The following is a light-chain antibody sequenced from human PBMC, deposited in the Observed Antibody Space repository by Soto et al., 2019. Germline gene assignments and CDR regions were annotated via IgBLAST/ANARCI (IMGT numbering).Light chain of an antibody. CDR2: LNSDGSH. CDR3: QTWGTGIQV. Sequence: QPVLTQSPSASASLGASVKLTCTLSSGHSSYAIAWHQQQPEKGPRYLMKLNSDGSHSKGDGIPDRFSGSSSGAKRYLTISSLQSEDEADYYCQTWGTGIQVFGGGTKVTVL. V-gene: IGLV4-69*01. J-gene: IGLJ2*01. CDR1: SGHSSYA.